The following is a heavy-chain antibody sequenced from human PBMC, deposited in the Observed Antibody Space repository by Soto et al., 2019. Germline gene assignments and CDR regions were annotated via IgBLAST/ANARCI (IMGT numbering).Heavy chain of an antibody. CDR3: ARAECSSPDCLTAYYSYGLDV. CDR1: GFTFSNFE. Sequence: GGSLRLSCAASGFTFSNFEMHWVRQAPGKGLEWVSYINTAGSTKYYAESVKGRFTISRDNARNSLFLQMNSLRAEDTAVYYCARAECSSPDCLTAYYSYGLDVWGQGSTVTV. CDR2: INTAGSTK. V-gene: IGHV3-48*03. J-gene: IGHJ6*02. D-gene: IGHD3-9*01.